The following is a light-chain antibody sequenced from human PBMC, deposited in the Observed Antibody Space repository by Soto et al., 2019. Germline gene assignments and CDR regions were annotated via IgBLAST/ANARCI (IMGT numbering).Light chain of an antibody. CDR3: SSYTSSTTLV. CDR1: SSDVGGYNF. J-gene: IGLJ2*01. CDR2: EVS. Sequence: QSALTQPASVSGSPGQSITISCTGNSSDVGGYNFVSWYQHNPGKAPKLVIYEVSNRPSGLSNRFSGSKSGNTASLTISGLQAEDEADYYCSSYTSSTTLVFGGGTKLTVL. V-gene: IGLV2-14*01.